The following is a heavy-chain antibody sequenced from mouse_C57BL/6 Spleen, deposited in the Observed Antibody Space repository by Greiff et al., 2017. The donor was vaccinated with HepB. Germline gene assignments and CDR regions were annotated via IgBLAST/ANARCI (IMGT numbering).Heavy chain of an antibody. J-gene: IGHJ4*01. CDR2: IRNKANGYTT. Sequence: EVQVVESGGGLVQPGGSLSLSCAASGFTFTDYYMSWVRQPPGKALEWLGFIRNKANGYTTEYSASVKGRFTISRDNSQSILYLQMNALRAEDSATYYCARDDGYLYAMDYWGQGTSVTVSS. CDR3: ARDDGYLYAMDY. CDR1: GFTFTDYY. D-gene: IGHD2-3*01. V-gene: IGHV7-3*01.